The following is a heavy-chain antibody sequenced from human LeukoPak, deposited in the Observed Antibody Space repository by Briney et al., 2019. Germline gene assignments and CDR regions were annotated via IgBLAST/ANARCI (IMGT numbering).Heavy chain of an antibody. Sequence: VASVKVSCKASGYTFTSYYMHWVRQAPGQGLEWMGIINPSGGGTSYAQKFQGRVTMTRDTSTSTVYMELSSLRSEDTAVYYCARDGALYYGDSTYGMDVWGQGTTVTVSS. CDR2: INPSGGGT. V-gene: IGHV1-46*01. CDR3: ARDGALYYGDSTYGMDV. D-gene: IGHD4-17*01. CDR1: GYTFTSYY. J-gene: IGHJ6*02.